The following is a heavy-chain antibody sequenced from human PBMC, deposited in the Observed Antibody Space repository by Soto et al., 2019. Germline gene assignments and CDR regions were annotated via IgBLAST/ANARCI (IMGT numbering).Heavy chain of an antibody. J-gene: IGHJ4*02. CDR1: GGSFSGYY. D-gene: IGHD3-22*01. CDR3: ARSARDSSGYYLPFDD. CDR2: INHSGST. V-gene: IGHV4-34*01. Sequence: PSETLSLTCAVYGGSFSGYYWSWIRQPPGKGLEWIGEINHSGSTNYNPSLKSRVTISVDTSKNQFSLKLSSVTAADTAVYYCARSARDSSGYYLPFDDSGQGTLVTVSS.